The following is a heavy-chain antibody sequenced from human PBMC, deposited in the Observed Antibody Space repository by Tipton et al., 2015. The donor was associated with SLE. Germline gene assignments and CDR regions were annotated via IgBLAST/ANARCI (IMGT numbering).Heavy chain of an antibody. CDR3: ARDRDLWSGNDAFDI. CDR1: GFTFNNYG. Sequence: LSLTCAASGFTFNNYGMHWVRQAPGKGLEWVAVVWYDGTSEYYADSVKGRFTISRDNSENTLSLQMNSLRVEDTAVYYCARDRDLWSGNDAFDIWGQGTMVTVSS. CDR2: VWYDGTSE. J-gene: IGHJ3*02. D-gene: IGHD3-3*01. V-gene: IGHV3-33*01.